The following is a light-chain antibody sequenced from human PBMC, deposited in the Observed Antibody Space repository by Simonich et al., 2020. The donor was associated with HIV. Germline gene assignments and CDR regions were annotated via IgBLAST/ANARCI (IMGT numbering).Light chain of an antibody. CDR1: QYISSY. V-gene: IGKV1-39*01. CDR3: QQTYNTPPWT. Sequence: DIQMTQSPSSLSASVGDRVTITCRASQYISSYLNWYQQKPGKAPKLLISAASSLQSGGPSRFSGSGAGTDFTLTISSLQPEDFTTYYCQQTYNTPPWTFGQGTKVEIK. CDR2: AAS. J-gene: IGKJ1*01.